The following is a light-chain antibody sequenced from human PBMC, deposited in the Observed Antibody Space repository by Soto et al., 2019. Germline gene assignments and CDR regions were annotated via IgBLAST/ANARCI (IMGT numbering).Light chain of an antibody. V-gene: IGLV2-14*01. J-gene: IGLJ2*01. CDR2: AVT. Sequence: QSALTQPASVSGSPGQSIAISCTGTSSDVGSYNSVSWYQQFPGKAPKLILYAVTNRPSGVSNRFSGSKSGNTASLTISGLQAEDEADYFCSSYTTSATLVVGVGTKLTVL. CDR3: SSYTTSATLV. CDR1: SSDVGSYNS.